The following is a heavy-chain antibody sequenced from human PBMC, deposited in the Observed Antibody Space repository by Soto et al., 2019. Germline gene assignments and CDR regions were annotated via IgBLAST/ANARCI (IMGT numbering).Heavy chain of an antibody. V-gene: IGHV4-4*02. Sequence: SETLSLTCAVSGASISTSYWWSWVRQPPGKGLEWIGEIHYSGVTHYNPSLKSRVTISLDKSKNQFSLNLNSVTAADTAMYYCTRSVLKSLDYWGQGALVTVSS. CDR1: GASISTSYW. CDR3: TRSVLKSLDY. CDR2: IHYSGVT. D-gene: IGHD3-9*01. J-gene: IGHJ4*02.